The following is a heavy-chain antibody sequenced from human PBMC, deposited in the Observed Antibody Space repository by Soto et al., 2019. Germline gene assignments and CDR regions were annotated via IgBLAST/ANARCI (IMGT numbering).Heavy chain of an antibody. CDR2: TYDGGRT. CDR3: ARWPSGDKVDS. Sequence: QVQLQESGPGLVKPSRTLSLICTVSGGSISTVDYWWSWIRQSPDMGLEWIGHTYDGGRTYNNPSLESRVTMSVDPSKSQLSLTLSSVSAADTAVYYCARWPSGDKVDSWGQGTLVAVSS. J-gene: IGHJ4*02. V-gene: IGHV4-30-4*01. CDR1: GGSISTVDYW. D-gene: IGHD7-27*01.